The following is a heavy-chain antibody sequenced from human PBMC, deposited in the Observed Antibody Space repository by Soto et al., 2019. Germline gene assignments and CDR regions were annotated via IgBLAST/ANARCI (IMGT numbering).Heavy chain of an antibody. CDR1: GDTFNFYS. D-gene: IGHD3-10*01. CDR2: INPILSMS. Sequence: QVQLVQSGADVQRPGSSVRVSCKASGDTFNFYSINWVRQAPGLGLKGLGRINPILSMSTYAPRFQGRVTMTADKSTSTAYMELSSLRSEDTAMYYCATSYGSGYRAFDSWGQGALVTVSS. V-gene: IGHV1-69*02. J-gene: IGHJ4*02. CDR3: ATSYGSGYRAFDS.